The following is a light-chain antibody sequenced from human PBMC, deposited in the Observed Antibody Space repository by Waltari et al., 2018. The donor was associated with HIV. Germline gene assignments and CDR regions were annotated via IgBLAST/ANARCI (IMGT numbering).Light chain of an antibody. Sequence: SYELTQPASVSVSPGQTATITCSGVTLGDNYLSWYQQKPGQSPVVVIYQDKKRPSGIPERFSGSNSGNTATLTISGTQALDEADYYCQAWDSSTVVFGGGTKVTVL. J-gene: IGLJ2*01. V-gene: IGLV3-1*01. CDR2: QDK. CDR1: TLGDNY. CDR3: QAWDSSTVV.